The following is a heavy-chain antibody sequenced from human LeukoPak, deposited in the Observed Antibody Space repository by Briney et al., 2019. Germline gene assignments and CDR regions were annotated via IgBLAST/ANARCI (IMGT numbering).Heavy chain of an antibody. D-gene: IGHD3-22*01. V-gene: IGHV4-30-4*08. Sequence: SETLSLTCTVSGGSISSGDYYWSCIRQPPGKGLEWIGYIYYSGSTYYNPPLKSRVTISVDTSKNHFSLKLSSVTAADTAVYYCARCYDSTSDAFDIWGQGTMVTVSS. CDR1: GGSISSGDYY. J-gene: IGHJ3*02. CDR3: ARCYDSTSDAFDI. CDR2: IYYSGST.